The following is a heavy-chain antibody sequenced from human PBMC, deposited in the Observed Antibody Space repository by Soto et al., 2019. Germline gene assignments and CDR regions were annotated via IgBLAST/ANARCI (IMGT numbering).Heavy chain of an antibody. CDR2: IWYDGSNK. CDR1: GFTFSSYG. Sequence: QVQLVESGGGVVQPGRSLRLSCVASGFTFSSYGMHWVRQAPGKGLEWVAVIWYDGSNKYYADSVKGRFTISRDNSKNTLYLQMNSLRAEDTAVYYCARDQYYDFWSGYRGGYFDYWGQGTLVTVSS. V-gene: IGHV3-33*01. J-gene: IGHJ4*02. D-gene: IGHD3-3*01. CDR3: ARDQYYDFWSGYRGGYFDY.